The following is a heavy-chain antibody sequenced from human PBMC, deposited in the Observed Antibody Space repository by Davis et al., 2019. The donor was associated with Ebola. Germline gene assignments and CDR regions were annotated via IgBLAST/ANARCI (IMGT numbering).Heavy chain of an antibody. Sequence: SGPTLVKPTQTLTLTCTFSGFSITTSGVGVGWIRQPPGKALEWLALIYWDDDKRYSPSLKSRLTITKDTSKSQVVLTMTNMDPVDTATYYCARSDYGANYYYYYMDVWGKGTTVTVSS. V-gene: IGHV2-5*02. CDR3: ARSDYGANYYYYYMDV. J-gene: IGHJ6*03. CDR1: GFSITTSGVG. D-gene: IGHD4-17*01. CDR2: IYWDDDK.